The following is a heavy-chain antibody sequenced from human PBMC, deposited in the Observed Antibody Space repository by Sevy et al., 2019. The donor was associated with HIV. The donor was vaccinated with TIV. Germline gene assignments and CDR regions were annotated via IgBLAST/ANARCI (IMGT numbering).Heavy chain of an antibody. J-gene: IGHJ4*02. CDR1: GYSFSTYA. D-gene: IGHD3-10*01. CDR3: ARDDGSGTHLEY. Sequence: ASVKVSCKASGYSFSTYAIHWVRQAPGQRLEWLGWISAVNGNAKYSQKFQDRVTIIREASATTTYMELKSLRSEDTAIYYCARDDGSGTHLEYWGQGTLVTVSS. CDR2: ISAVNGNA. V-gene: IGHV1-3*01.